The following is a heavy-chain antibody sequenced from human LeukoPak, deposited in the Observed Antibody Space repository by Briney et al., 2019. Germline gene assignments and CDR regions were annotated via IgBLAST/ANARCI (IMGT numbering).Heavy chain of an antibody. Sequence: SETLSLTCTVSGGSISSYYWSWIRQPPGKGLEWIGYIYYSGSTNYNPSLKGRVTISVDTSKNQFSLKLSSVTAEDTAVYYCARDLYYGVGTNVCDAFDIWGQGTMVTVSS. J-gene: IGHJ3*02. CDR2: IYYSGST. D-gene: IGHD3-3*01. CDR3: ARDLYYGVGTNVCDAFDI. CDR1: GGSISSYY. V-gene: IGHV4-59*13.